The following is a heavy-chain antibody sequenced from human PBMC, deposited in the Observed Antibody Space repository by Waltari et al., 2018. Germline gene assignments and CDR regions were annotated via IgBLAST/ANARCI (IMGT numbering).Heavy chain of an antibody. CDR3: ARGFDFWTGPGYFDS. J-gene: IGHJ4*02. Sequence: QVQLQESGPGLVKPSQTLSLTCIVSGGSISSDGSFWTWIRQHPVKGLEWIGYIYYSGNTYYNPSLKSRLIISVDTSKNQFSLKLSSVTAADTAVYYCARGFDFWTGPGYFDSWGQGTLVTVSS. CDR1: GGSISSDGSF. D-gene: IGHD3-3*01. V-gene: IGHV4-31*03. CDR2: IYYSGNT.